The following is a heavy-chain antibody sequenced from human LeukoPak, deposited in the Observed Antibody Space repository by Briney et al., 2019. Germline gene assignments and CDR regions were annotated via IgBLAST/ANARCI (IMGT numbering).Heavy chain of an antibody. CDR1: GGSISSGSYY. CDR2: IYYSGST. CDR3: ASSPGYYYYGMDV. Sequence: SQTLSLTCTVSGGSISSGSYYWSWIRQPPGKGLEWIGSIYYSGSTYYNPSLKSRVTISVDTSKNQFSLKLSSVTAADTAVYYCASSPGYYYYGMDVWGQGTTVTVSS. V-gene: IGHV4-39*01. J-gene: IGHJ6*02.